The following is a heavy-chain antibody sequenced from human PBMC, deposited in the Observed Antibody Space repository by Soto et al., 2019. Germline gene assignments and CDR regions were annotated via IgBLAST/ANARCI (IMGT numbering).Heavy chain of an antibody. J-gene: IGHJ5*02. CDR2: INSYNGNT. CDR1: VYTFTSYG. D-gene: IGHD6-19*01. V-gene: IGHV1-18*01. CDR3: AREPVAGIWFDP. Sequence: ASVKVSCKGSVYTFTSYGISWVRQAPGQGLEWMGWINSYNGNTNYAQKLQGRVTMTTDTSTSTAYMELRSLRSDDTAVYYCAREPVAGIWFDPWGQGTLVTVS.